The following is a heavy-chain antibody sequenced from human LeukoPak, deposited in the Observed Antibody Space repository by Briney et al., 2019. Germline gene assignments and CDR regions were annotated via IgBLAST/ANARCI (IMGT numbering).Heavy chain of an antibody. Sequence: GGSLRLSCEASGLIFSNAWMTWVRQAPWKGLDWVSCISSGSSYIYYADSVKGRFSICRDNAKNALYLQMNTLGDEDTAVYYCAKDQGLNHGFDVWGRGTMVTVSS. CDR2: ISSGSSYI. J-gene: IGHJ3*01. D-gene: IGHD4/OR15-4a*01. CDR1: GLIFSNAW. V-gene: IGHV3-21*01. CDR3: AKDQGLNHGFDV.